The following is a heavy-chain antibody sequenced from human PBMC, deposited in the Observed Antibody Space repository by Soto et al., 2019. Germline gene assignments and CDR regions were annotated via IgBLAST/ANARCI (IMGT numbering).Heavy chain of an antibody. CDR3: ARDLGAWKFDY. D-gene: IGHD1-1*01. Sequence: QVQLVESGGGVVQPGRSLRLSCAASGFTFSSHAMHWVRQAPGKGLEWVTFISYDGSNQHYADSVKGRFTISRDNSENTRYLQMNSLRGEDTAMYYCARDLGAWKFDYWGQGTLVTVSS. CDR2: ISYDGSNQ. V-gene: IGHV3-30-3*01. CDR1: GFTFSSHA. J-gene: IGHJ4*02.